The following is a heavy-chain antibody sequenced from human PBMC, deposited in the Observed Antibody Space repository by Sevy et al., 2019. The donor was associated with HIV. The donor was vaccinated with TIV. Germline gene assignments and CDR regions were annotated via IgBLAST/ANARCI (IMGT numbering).Heavy chain of an antibody. J-gene: IGHJ6*02. CDR2: ISSSGSTI. D-gene: IGHD6-13*01. V-gene: IGHV3-11*01. CDR1: GFTFSDYY. CDR3: ARAAAGFDYYGMDV. Sequence: GGSLRLSCAASGFTFSDYYMSWIRQAPGKGLEWVSYISSSGSTIYYADSMKGRFTISRDNAKNLLYLQMNSLRAEDTAVYYCARAAAGFDYYGMDVWGQGTTVTVSS.